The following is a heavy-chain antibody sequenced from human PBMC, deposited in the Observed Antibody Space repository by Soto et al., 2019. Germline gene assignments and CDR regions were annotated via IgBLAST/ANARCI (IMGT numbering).Heavy chain of an antibody. CDR3: TRGLGGDYYYYYYMDV. CDR2: IRSKAYGGTT. Sequence: GGSLRLSCTASGFTFGDYAMSWFRQAPGKGLEWVGFIRSKAYGGTTEYAASVKGRFTISRDDSKSIAYLQMNSLKTEDTAVYYCTRGLGGDYYYYYYMDVWGKGTTVTVSS. CDR1: GFTFGDYA. V-gene: IGHV3-49*03. D-gene: IGHD4-17*01. J-gene: IGHJ6*03.